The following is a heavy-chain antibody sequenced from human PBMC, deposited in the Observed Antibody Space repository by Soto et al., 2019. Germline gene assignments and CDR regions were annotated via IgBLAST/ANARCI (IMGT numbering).Heavy chain of an antibody. V-gene: IGHV3-30*18. D-gene: IGHD2-8*01. CDR2: ISYDGSNK. J-gene: IGHJ6*02. CDR3: AKDLGYCTNGVCSRGYYYYGMDV. Sequence: PGGSLRLSCAASGFTFSSYGMHWVRQAPGKGLEWVAVISYDGSNKYYADSVKGRFTISRDNSKNTLYLQMNSLRAENTAVYYCAKDLGYCTNGVCSRGYYYYGMDVWGQGTTVTVSS. CDR1: GFTFSSYG.